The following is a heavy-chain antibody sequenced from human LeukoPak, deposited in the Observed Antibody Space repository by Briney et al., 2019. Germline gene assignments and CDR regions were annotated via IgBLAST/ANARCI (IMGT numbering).Heavy chain of an antibody. CDR1: GFTFSSYW. CDR3: AGGSPPAYYHYYMGG. D-gene: IGHD6-25*01. CDR2: IKQDGSEK. J-gene: IGHJ6*03. Sequence: PGGSLRLSCAASGFTFSSYWMSWVRQAPGKGLEWVANIKQDGSEKYYVDSVKGRFTISRDNAKNSLYLQMNSLRAEHTAVYYCAGGSPPAYYHYYMGGWGKGTTVTVPS. V-gene: IGHV3-7*01.